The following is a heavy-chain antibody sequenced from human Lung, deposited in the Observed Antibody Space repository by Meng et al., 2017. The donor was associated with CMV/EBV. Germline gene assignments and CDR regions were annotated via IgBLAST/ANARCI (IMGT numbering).Heavy chain of an antibody. J-gene: IGHJ4*02. V-gene: IGHV4-31*03. CDR3: AREWSGYFHY. CDR1: GGSISSDTDY. Sequence: SETLSLXCTVSGGSISSDTDYWTWIRQSPGKGLEWIGCIYFSGSTAYNPSLKSRLTISVDTSKNQFSLRLNSVTAADTAVYFCAREWSGYFHYWGQGTLVTVSS. D-gene: IGHD2-15*01. CDR2: IYFSGST.